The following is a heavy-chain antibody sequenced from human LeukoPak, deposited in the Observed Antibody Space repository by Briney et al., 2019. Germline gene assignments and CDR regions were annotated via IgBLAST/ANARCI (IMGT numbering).Heavy chain of an antibody. CDR1: GGSISSYY. J-gene: IGHJ4*02. CDR3: ARESPIYDSSGYYFDY. V-gene: IGHV4-59*01. Sequence: PSETLSLTCTVSGGSISSYYWSWIRQPPGKGLEWIGYIYYSGSTNYNPSLKSRVTISVDTSKNQFSLKLSSVTAADTAVYYCARESPIYDSSGYYFDYWGQGTLVTVSS. D-gene: IGHD3-22*01. CDR2: IYYSGST.